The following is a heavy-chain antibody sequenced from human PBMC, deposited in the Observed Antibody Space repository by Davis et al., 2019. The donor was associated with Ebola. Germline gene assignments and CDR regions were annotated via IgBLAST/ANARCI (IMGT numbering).Heavy chain of an antibody. Sequence: SETLSLTCAVYGGSFSGYYWSWIRQPPGKGLEWIGSIYYSGSTYYNPSLKSRVTISVDTSKNQFSLKLSSVTAADTAVYYCARSKYWFDPWGQGTLVTVSS. CDR3: ARSKYWFDP. J-gene: IGHJ5*02. V-gene: IGHV4-34*01. CDR2: IYYSGST. CDR1: GGSFSGYY.